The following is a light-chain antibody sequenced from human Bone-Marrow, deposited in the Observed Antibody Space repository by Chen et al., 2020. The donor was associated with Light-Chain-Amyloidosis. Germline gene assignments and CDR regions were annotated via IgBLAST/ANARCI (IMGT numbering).Light chain of an antibody. CDR2: DDS. V-gene: IGLV3-21*02. CDR1: KIGSTS. CDR3: QVWDRSSDRPV. Sequence: SFLLPQPSSGAVAPRQTATIARGGNKIGSTSVHWYQQTPGQAPLPVVYDDSDRPSGIPERLSGSNSGNTATLTISRVEAGDEADYYCQVWDRSSDRPVFGGGTKLTVL. J-gene: IGLJ3*02.